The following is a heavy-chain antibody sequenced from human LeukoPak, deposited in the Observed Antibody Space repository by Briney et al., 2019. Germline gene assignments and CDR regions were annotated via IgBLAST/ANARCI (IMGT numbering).Heavy chain of an antibody. V-gene: IGHV1-2*02. Sequence: GAALKVSCKASGYTFTGYYMHWVRQAPGQGLEWMGWINPNSGGTNYAQKFQGRVTMTRDTSISTAYMELSRLRSDDTAVYYCARLSYSSSWYLWGQGTLVTVSS. D-gene: IGHD6-13*01. CDR3: ARLSYSSSWYL. J-gene: IGHJ4*02. CDR2: INPNSGGT. CDR1: GYTFTGYY.